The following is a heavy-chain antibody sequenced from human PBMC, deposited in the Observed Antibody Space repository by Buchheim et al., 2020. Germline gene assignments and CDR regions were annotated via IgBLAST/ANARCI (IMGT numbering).Heavy chain of an antibody. V-gene: IGHV4-4*02. Sequence: QVQLQESGPGLVKPSGTLSLTCAVSGGSISSDNWWSWVRQPPEKGLEWIGEINHSGSTNYNPSLKSRVTISVDTSKNQFSLKLSSVTAADTAVYYCARGFGFSYDSLLNAFDIWGQGT. CDR1: GGSISSDNW. D-gene: IGHD3-22*01. CDR2: INHSGST. J-gene: IGHJ3*02. CDR3: ARGFGFSYDSLLNAFDI.